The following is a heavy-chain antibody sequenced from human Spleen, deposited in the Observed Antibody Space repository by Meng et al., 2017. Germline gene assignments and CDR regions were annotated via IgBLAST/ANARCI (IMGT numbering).Heavy chain of an antibody. V-gene: IGHV4-34*01. J-gene: IGHJ4*02. CDR2: LPHSGST. CDR1: GSSFPCYS. Sequence: PSATLSLPCAVSGSSFPCYSCRFLRPPPLPGLALFVYLPHSGSTNYNPSLESRATISVDTSQNNLSLKLSSVTAADSAVYYCARGPTTMAHDFDYWGQGTLVTVSS. CDR3: ARGPTTMAHDFDY. D-gene: IGHD4-11*01.